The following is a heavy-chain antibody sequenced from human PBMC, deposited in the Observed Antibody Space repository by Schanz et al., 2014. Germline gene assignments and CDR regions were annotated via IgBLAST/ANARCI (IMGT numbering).Heavy chain of an antibody. CDR3: ARVQDDILTGSEYYYGMDV. V-gene: IGHV1-18*01. Sequence: QVQLVQSGAEVKKPGSSMKVSCKASGGTFSTYTISWVRQAPGQGLEWMGWISAYNGHTNYAQKFQGRVTMTTDTSTSTAYMELRSLRSDDTAVYYCARVQDDILTGSEYYYGMDVWGQGTTVTVSS. CDR1: GGTFSTYT. J-gene: IGHJ6*02. CDR2: ISAYNGHT. D-gene: IGHD3-9*01.